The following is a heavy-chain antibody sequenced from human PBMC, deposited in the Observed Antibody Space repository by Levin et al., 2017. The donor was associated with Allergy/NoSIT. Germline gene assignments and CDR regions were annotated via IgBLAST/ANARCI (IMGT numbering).Heavy chain of an antibody. D-gene: IGHD6-19*01. CDR2: ISSSSYYI. V-gene: IGHV3-21*01. J-gene: IGHJ6*02. CDR1: GFTFSSDT. CDR3: ARDSSGWYTLSYYYGMDV. Sequence: NAGGSLRLSCVASGFTFSSDTMNWVRQAPGKGLEWVSSISSSSYYIYYADSVKGRFTISRDNAKNSLYLQMNSLRAEDTAVYYCARDSSGWYTLSYYYGMDVWGQGTTVTVSS.